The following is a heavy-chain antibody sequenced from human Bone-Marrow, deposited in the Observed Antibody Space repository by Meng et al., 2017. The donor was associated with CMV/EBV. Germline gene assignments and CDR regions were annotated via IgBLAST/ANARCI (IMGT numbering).Heavy chain of an antibody. CDR3: ARVNYSNYYFDY. CDR2: IYYSGST. D-gene: IGHD4-11*01. Sequence: SETLSLTCTVSGGSISSSSYYWGWIRQPPGKGLEWIGSIYYSGSTYYNPSLKSRVTISVDTSKNQFSLKLSSVTAADTAVYYCARVNYSNYYFDYWGQGKLVNVSS. V-gene: IGHV4-39*07. J-gene: IGHJ4*02. CDR1: GGSISSSSYY.